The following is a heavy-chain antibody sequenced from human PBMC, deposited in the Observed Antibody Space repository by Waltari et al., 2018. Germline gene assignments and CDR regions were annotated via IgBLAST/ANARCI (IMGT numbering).Heavy chain of an antibody. Sequence: QLQLQESGPGLVEPSETLSLTCSVSGGSISGNSYYWGWIRQPPGNGLEWIGSVHSGGTTYYHPSLKSRISISLDTTEHRFSLKLTSVTAADTAVYYCARRSSGAYPDYYYGLDVWGQGATV. D-gene: IGHD3-22*01. V-gene: IGHV4-39*02. CDR2: VHSGGTT. J-gene: IGHJ6*02. CDR1: GGSISGNSYY. CDR3: ARRSSGAYPDYYYGLDV.